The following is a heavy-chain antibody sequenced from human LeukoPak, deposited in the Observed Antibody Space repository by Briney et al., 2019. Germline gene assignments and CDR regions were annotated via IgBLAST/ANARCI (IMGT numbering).Heavy chain of an antibody. CDR3: ARGSQVDDFWSGYRAPLDY. CDR1: GGSISSSNW. D-gene: IGHD3-3*01. V-gene: IGHV4-4*02. J-gene: IGHJ4*02. Sequence: SETLSLTCAVSGGSISSSNWWSWVRQPPGKGLEWIGEIYHSGSTNYNPSLKTQVTISVDTSKNQFSLKLSSVTAADTAVYFCARGSQVDDFWSGYRAPLDYWGQGTLVTVSS. CDR2: IYHSGST.